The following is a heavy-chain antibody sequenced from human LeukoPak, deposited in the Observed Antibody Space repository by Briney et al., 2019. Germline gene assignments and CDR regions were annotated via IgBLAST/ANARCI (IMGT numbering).Heavy chain of an antibody. D-gene: IGHD4-17*01. CDR1: GFTFSSYA. V-gene: IGHV3-21*01. J-gene: IGHJ4*02. Sequence: GGSLGLSCAASGFTFSSYAMNWVRQAPGKGLEWVSSISTSDSYIYYADSVKGRFTISRDNAKNSLYLQMNSLRAEDTAVYYCARTTVASPDFDYWGQGTLVTVSS. CDR2: ISTSDSYI. CDR3: ARTTVASPDFDY.